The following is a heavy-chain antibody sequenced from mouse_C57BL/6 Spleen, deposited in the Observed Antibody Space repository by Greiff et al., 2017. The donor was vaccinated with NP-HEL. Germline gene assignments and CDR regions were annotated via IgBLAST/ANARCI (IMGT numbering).Heavy chain of an antibody. Sequence: EVQLVESGPGLVKPSQSLSLTCSVTGYSITSGYYWNWIRQFPGNKLEWMGYISYDGSNNYNPSLKNRISITRDTSKNQFFLKLNSVTTEDTATYYCARCYDYDPYYFDYWGQGTTLTVSS. CDR3: ARCYDYDPYYFDY. D-gene: IGHD2-4*01. CDR1: GYSITSGYY. CDR2: ISYDGSN. V-gene: IGHV3-6*01. J-gene: IGHJ2*01.